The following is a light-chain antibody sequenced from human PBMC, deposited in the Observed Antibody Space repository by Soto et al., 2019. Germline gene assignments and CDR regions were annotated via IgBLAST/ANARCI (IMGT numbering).Light chain of an antibody. Sequence: EVVMTQYPATLSVSPGDRATLSCKASQSVTSDLAWYQQKPGQAPRLLIYGASTRATGIPARFSGSGSGTQFTLTISSLKSEDFAVYYCQQYNKWPQTFGHGTKVDIK. CDR3: QQYNKWPQT. J-gene: IGKJ1*01. CDR1: QSVTSD. CDR2: GAS. V-gene: IGKV3-15*01.